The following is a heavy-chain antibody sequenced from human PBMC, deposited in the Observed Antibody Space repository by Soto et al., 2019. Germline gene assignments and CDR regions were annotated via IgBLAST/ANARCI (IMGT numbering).Heavy chain of an antibody. D-gene: IGHD6-19*01. V-gene: IGHV2-5*01. CDR3: AHRPSGWYLFDY. Sequence: QITLEESGPTLVRPTQTLTLTCTFSGFSLSTSGLGVGWIRQPPGKALEWLALIYWNDDKRYSPSLKARLTITKDTSKNQVVLTMTNMAPVDTATYYCAHRPSGWYLFDYWGQGTLVTVSS. CDR1: GFSLSTSGLG. CDR2: IYWNDDK. J-gene: IGHJ4*02.